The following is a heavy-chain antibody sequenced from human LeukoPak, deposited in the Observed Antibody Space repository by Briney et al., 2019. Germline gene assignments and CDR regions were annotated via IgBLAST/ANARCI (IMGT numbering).Heavy chain of an antibody. Sequence: GGSLRLSCAASGFTFSDHYMDWVPQAPGKGLEWVGRASNKGNSYTTECAASVKGRFTISRDDSKSSLYLQMNSLKTEDTAVYYCAAYDYWGQGTPVTVSS. CDR3: AAYDY. V-gene: IGHV3-72*01. CDR1: GFTFSDHY. J-gene: IGHJ4*02. CDR2: ASNKGNSYTT.